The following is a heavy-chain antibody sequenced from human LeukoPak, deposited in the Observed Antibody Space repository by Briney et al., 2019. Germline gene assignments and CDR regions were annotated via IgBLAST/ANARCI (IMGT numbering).Heavy chain of an antibody. V-gene: IGHV3-11*01. CDR2: IGSSGSTI. D-gene: IGHD4-17*01. Sequence: GGSLRLSCAASGFTFSDYYMSWIRQAPGKGLEWVSYIGSSGSTIYYADSVKGRFTISRDNAKNSLYLQMNSLRAEDTAVYYCARANYGVTESLDYWGQGTLVTVSS. CDR3: ARANYGVTESLDY. J-gene: IGHJ4*02. CDR1: GFTFSDYY.